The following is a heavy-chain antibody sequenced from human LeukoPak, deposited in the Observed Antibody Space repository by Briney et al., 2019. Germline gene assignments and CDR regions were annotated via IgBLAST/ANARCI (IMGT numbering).Heavy chain of an antibody. CDR2: ISGSGGST. CDR3: AKTVFGRNYYYYGMDV. V-gene: IGHV3-23*01. D-gene: IGHD3-10*01. Sequence: GGSLRLSCAASGFTFSSYAMSWVRQAPGKGLEWVPAISGSGGSTYYADSVKGRFTISRDNSKNTLYLQMNSLRAEDTAVYYCAKTVFGRNYYYYGMDVWGQGTTVTVSS. CDR1: GFTFSSYA. J-gene: IGHJ6*02.